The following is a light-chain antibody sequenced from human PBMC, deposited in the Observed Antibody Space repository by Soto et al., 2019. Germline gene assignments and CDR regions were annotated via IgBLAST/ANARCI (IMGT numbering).Light chain of an antibody. CDR3: QSYDSSLTNAV. J-gene: IGLJ2*01. CDR1: SSDVGGYNY. V-gene: IGLV2-8*01. Sequence: QSVLTQPPSASGSPGQSVTISCTGTSSDVGGYNYVSWYQQHPGKAPRLMVYEVTKRPSGVPARFSGSKSGNTASLTVSGLQAEDEADYHCQSYDSSLTNAVFGGGTQLTVL. CDR2: EVT.